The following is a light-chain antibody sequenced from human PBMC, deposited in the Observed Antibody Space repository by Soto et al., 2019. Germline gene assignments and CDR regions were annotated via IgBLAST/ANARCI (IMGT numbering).Light chain of an antibody. Sequence: QAVLTQPPSVSGTPGQRVTISCSGSSSNIGRSTVSWYQQFPGTAPRLLMYSDNQGPSGVPDRFSGSKSGTSASLAISGLQSEDEADYYCATWDDTLDGPVFGGGTKLTVL. J-gene: IGLJ2*01. V-gene: IGLV1-44*01. CDR1: SSNIGRST. CDR2: SDN. CDR3: ATWDDTLDGPV.